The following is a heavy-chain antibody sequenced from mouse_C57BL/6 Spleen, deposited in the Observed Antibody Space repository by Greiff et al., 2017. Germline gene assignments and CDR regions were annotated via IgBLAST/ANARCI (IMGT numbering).Heavy chain of an antibody. V-gene: IGHV1-62-2*01. CDR2: FYPGSGSI. CDR1: GYTFTEYT. D-gene: IGHD1-3*01. CDR3: AAHEEEYRCGY. Sequence: VQLQQSGAELVKPGASVKLSCKASGYTFTEYTIHWVKQRSGQGLEWIGWFYPGSGSIKYNEKFNDKATLTADKSSSTVYMELSSLTSEDCAIYFCAAHEEEYRCGYWGQGTTHTVSS. J-gene: IGHJ2*01.